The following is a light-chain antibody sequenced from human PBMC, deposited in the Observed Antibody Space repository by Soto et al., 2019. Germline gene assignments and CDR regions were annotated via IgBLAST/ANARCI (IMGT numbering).Light chain of an antibody. V-gene: IGKV1-5*01. J-gene: IGKJ4*01. CDR2: DAS. CDR3: QQYNTYPLT. Sequence: DIQMTQSPSTLSASVGDRVTITCRASQSISWWLVWYQQKPGKAPNLLIYDASSLQSGVPSRFSGSGAGTEFTLTISSLQPDDFATYYCQQYNTYPLTFGGGTKVDI. CDR1: QSISWW.